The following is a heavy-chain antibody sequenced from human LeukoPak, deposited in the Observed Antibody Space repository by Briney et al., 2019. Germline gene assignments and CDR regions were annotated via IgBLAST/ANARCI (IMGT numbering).Heavy chain of an antibody. J-gene: IGHJ6*03. Sequence: GGSLRLSCAASGFTFSSYSMNWVRQAPGKGLEWVSYISSSSGTIYYADSVKGRFTISRDNAKNSLYLQMNSLRAEDTAVYYCARDPGYYDFWSGLGALARKYYYYYMDVWGKGTTVTVSS. CDR3: ARDPGYYDFWSGLGALARKYYYYYMDV. D-gene: IGHD3-3*01. CDR1: GFTFSSYS. V-gene: IGHV3-48*04. CDR2: ISSSSGTI.